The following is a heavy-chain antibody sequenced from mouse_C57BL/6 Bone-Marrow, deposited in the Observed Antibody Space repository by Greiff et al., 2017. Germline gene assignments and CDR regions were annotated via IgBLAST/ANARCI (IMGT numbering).Heavy chain of an antibody. CDR1: GFNIKDDY. CDR2: IDPENGDT. D-gene: IGHD2-4*01. CDR3: TTWLDYAFDY. V-gene: IGHV14-4*01. J-gene: IGHJ2*01. Sequence: VQLQQSGAELVRPGASVKLSCTASGFNIKDDYMHWVKQRPEQGLEWIGWIDPENGDTEYASKFQGKATITADTSSNTAYLQLSSLTSEDTAVYYCTTWLDYAFDYWGQGTTLTVSS.